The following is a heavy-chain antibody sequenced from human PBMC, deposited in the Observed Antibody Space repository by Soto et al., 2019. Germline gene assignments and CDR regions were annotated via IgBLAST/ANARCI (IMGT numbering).Heavy chain of an antibody. CDR3: AGARGPGNGAWFDP. CDR2: INNDGTYT. CDR1: GFAFSAEY. J-gene: IGHJ5*02. D-gene: IGHD2-8*01. Sequence: QVQLVESGGGVVKPGGSLRLSCGPSRFASGFAFSAEYVVWIRQTPGKCLECVSYINNDGTYTNYADSVKGRFSISRDNTKKSFYLQMNSLRVEDTGVYYCAGARGPGNGAWFDPWGQGTLVTVSS. V-gene: IGHV3-11*06.